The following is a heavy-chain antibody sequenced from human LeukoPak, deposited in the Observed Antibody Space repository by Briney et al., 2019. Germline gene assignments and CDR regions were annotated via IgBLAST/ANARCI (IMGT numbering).Heavy chain of an antibody. CDR2: IKQDGTEK. CDR1: GFTFRNYW. V-gene: IGHV3-7*01. Sequence: PGGSLRLPCAASGFTFRNYWMSGVRQAPGKGLEGVANIKQDGTEKYYVDSVRGRFTISRDNAKNSLYLQMNSLRAEDTALYYCAREISSWYRTEGRFDPWGQGTLVTVSS. CDR3: AREISSWYRTEGRFDP. J-gene: IGHJ5*02. D-gene: IGHD6-13*01.